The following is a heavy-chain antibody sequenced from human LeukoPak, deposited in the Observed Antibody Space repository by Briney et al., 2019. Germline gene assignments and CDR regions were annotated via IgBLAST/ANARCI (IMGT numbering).Heavy chain of an antibody. V-gene: IGHV1-2*02. Sequence: GASVKVSCKASGYTFTSYGISWVRQAPGQGLEWMGWINPNSGGTNYAQKFQGRVTMTRDTSISTAYMELSRLRSDDTAVYYCARGNWWELPFDYWGQGTLVTVSS. CDR2: INPNSGGT. J-gene: IGHJ4*02. D-gene: IGHD1-26*01. CDR1: GYTFTSYG. CDR3: ARGNWWELPFDY.